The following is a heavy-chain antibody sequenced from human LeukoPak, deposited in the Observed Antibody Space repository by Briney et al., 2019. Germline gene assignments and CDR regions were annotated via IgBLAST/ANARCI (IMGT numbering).Heavy chain of an antibody. J-gene: IGHJ4*02. V-gene: IGHV4-34*01. CDR3: ARTNWTVDY. CDR1: GGSFSGYY. D-gene: IGHD1-1*01. CDR2: INHSGST. Sequence: PSETLSLTCAVYGGSFSGYYWSWIRQPPGKGVKWIGEINHSGSTNYNPSLKSRVTISVDTSKNQFSLKLSSVTAADTAVYYCARTNWTVDYWGQGTLVTVSS.